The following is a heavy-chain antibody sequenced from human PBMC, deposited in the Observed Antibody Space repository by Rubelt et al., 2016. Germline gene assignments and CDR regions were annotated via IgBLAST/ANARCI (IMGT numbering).Heavy chain of an antibody. CDR3: AKSTILAFDI. D-gene: IGHD5-24*01. Sequence: GGSLKLSCDSSKFTVSLEYMNWVRQAPGKGLEWVSIMYSDGRTFYADSVRGRFPISRDNSKNTLYLQMDYLRPEDTAVYFCAKSTILAFDIWGQGTMVIVSS. CDR2: MYSDGRT. V-gene: IGHV3-66*02. J-gene: IGHJ3*02. CDR1: KFTVSLEY.